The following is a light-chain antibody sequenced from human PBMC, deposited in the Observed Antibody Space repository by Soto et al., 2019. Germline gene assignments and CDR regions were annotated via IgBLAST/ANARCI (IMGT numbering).Light chain of an antibody. CDR1: TSDVGGYNY. CDR2: EVT. CDR3: GSYTGSITYV. J-gene: IGLJ1*01. V-gene: IGLV2-14*01. Sequence: QSALTQPASVSGSLGQSITISCTGTTSDVGGYNYVSWYQQHPGKAPILMIYEVTNRPSGVSNRFSGSKSGNTASLTISGLQVEDEAEYYCGSYTGSITYVFGNGTKVTVL.